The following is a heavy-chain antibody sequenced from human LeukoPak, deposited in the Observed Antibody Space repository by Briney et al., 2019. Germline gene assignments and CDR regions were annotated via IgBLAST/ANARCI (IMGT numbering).Heavy chain of an antibody. D-gene: IGHD2-2*02. CDR2: IYYSGST. J-gene: IGHJ3*02. V-gene: IGHV4-39*01. CDR1: GGSLSSSSYY. CDR3: ARRGGAAAIPYAFDI. Sequence: SETLSLTCTVSGGSLSSSSYYWGWIRQPPGKGLEWIGSIYYSGSTYYNPSLKSRVTISVDTSKNQFSLKLSSVTAADTAVYYCARRGGAAAIPYAFDIWGQGTMVTVSS.